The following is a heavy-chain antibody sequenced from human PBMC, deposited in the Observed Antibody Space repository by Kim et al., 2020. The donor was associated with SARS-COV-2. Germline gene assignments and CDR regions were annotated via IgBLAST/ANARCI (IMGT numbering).Heavy chain of an antibody. CDR2: ISWNSGSI. D-gene: IGHD1-1*01. J-gene: IGHJ3*02. CDR1: GFTFGDYA. V-gene: IGHV3-9*01. Sequence: GGSLRLSCAASGFTFGDYAMHWVRQAPGKGLEWVSGISWNSGSIGYADSVKGRFTISRDNAKNSLYLQMNSLRAEDTALYYCAKSLGRGNWSPRGDDAFDIWGQGTMVTVSS. CDR3: AKSLGRGNWSPRGDDAFDI.